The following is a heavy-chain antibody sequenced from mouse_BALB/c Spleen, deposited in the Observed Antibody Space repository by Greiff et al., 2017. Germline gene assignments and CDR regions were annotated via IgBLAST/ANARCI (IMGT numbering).Heavy chain of an antibody. CDR2: IYPGNVNT. J-gene: IGHJ4*01. CDR1: GYTFTSYY. V-gene: IGHV1S56*01. CDR3: ARWLGALDY. Sequence: QVQLQQSGPELVKPGASVRISCKASGYTFTSYYIHWVKQRPGQGLEWIGWIYPGNVNTKYNEKFKGKATLTADKSSSTVYMQLSSLTSEDSAVYFCARWLGALDYWGQGTSVTVSS. D-gene: IGHD2-2*01.